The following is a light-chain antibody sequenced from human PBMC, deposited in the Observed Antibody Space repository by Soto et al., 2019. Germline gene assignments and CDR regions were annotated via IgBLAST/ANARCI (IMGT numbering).Light chain of an antibody. J-gene: IGKJ3*01. CDR2: GAS. V-gene: IGKV3-15*01. Sequence: EIVMTQSPATLSVSPGERATLSCRASEILNSNLAWYQQKPGQSPRLLVYGASTRATGIPARFSGSGSGTEFTLIISSLQSEDFAVYYCQQYNKWPLTFGPGTKVDIK. CDR3: QQYNKWPLT. CDR1: EILNSN.